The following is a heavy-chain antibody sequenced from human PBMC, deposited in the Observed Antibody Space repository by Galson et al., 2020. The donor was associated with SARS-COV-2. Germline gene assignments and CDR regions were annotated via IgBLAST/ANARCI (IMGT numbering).Heavy chain of an antibody. CDR1: GFTFSSYA. CDR3: AKDPVPYWLWFGELSGDY. D-gene: IGHD3-10*01. Sequence: GESLKISCAASGFTFSSYAMSWVRQAPGQGLEWVSAISGSGGSTYYADSVKGRFTISRDNSKNTLYLQMNSLRAEDTAVYYCAKDPVPYWLWFGELSGDYWGQGTLVTVSS. CDR2: ISGSGGST. J-gene: IGHJ4*02. V-gene: IGHV3-23*01.